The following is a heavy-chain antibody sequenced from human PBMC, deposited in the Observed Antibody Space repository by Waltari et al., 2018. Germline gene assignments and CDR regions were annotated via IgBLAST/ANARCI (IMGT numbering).Heavy chain of an antibody. CDR3: ATGRYRFFDY. V-gene: IGHV3-53*01. J-gene: IGHJ4*02. D-gene: IGHD1-26*01. CDR1: GFTFSSNF. Sequence: EVQLVGSGGGSIQPGGSLRLSCGASGFTFSSNFLSWVRQAPGKGLEWVSINYNDGTTYYGDSVKGRFTIYRDNSKSTMYLQMNTLRTEDTAVYYCATGRYRFFDYWGQGTLVTVSS. CDR2: NYNDGTT.